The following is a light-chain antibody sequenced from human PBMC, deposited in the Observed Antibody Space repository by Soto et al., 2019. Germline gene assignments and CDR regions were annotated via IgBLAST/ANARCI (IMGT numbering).Light chain of an antibody. CDR3: SSYTTIGTWV. J-gene: IGLJ3*02. Sequence: QSALTQPASVSGSPGQSITISCTGTSSDVGNRNYVSWYQQHPGKAPKLIIYEVNNRPSGISDRFSGSKSGNTASLTISGLQAEDEADYYCSSYTTIGTWVFGGGTK. CDR1: SSDVGNRNY. CDR2: EVN. V-gene: IGLV2-14*01.